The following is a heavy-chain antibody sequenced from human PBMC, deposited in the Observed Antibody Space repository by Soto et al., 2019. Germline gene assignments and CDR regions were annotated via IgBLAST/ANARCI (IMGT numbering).Heavy chain of an antibody. CDR2: IYYSGST. V-gene: IGHV4-61*01. D-gene: IGHD6-19*01. CDR1: SGSVSSGSYY. Sequence: QMQLQESGPGLVKPSETLSLTCTVSSGSVSSGSYYWSWIRQPPGKVLEWIGYIYYSGSTNYNPSLKIRVTISVDTSKNQFSLKLSSVTAADTAVYYCARDWVNSIGWYSDAFDIWGQGTMVTVSS. CDR3: ARDWVNSIGWYSDAFDI. J-gene: IGHJ3*02.